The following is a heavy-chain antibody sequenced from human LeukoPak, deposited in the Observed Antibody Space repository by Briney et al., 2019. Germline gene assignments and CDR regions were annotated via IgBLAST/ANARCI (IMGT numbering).Heavy chain of an antibody. CDR1: GGTFSSYT. CDR2: IIPILGIA. J-gene: IGHJ3*02. D-gene: IGHD2-2*01. V-gene: IGHV1-69*02. CDR3: ARAHCSSTSCLTGPFDI. Sequence: SVKVSCKASGGTFSSYTISRVRQAPGQGLEWMGRIIPILGIANYAQKFQGRVTITADKSTSTAYMELSSLRSEDTAVYYCARAHCSSTSCLTGPFDIWGQGTMVTVSS.